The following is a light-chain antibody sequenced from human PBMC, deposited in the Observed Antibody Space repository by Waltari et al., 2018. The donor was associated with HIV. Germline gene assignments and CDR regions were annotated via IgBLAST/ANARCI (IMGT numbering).Light chain of an antibody. V-gene: IGLV3-21*04. CDR3: QVWDRSSDHWV. Sequence: SYVLTQPPSVSVAPGETARITCGGNNIGGKSVHWYQQKPGQAPVLLIFDGSDRPPGIPGRFSGYNSGNTATLTISRVEAGDEADYYCQVWDRSSDHWVFGGGTKLPVL. CDR1: NIGGKS. J-gene: IGLJ3*02. CDR2: DGS.